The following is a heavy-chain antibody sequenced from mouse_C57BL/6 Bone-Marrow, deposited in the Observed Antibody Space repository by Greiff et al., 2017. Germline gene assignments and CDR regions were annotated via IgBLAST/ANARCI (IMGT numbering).Heavy chain of an antibody. CDR3: ARFPSGGYKGY. J-gene: IGHJ2*01. D-gene: IGHD2-2*01. V-gene: IGHV1-59*01. CDR2: IDPSDSYT. Sequence: VQLQQPGAELVRPGTSVKLSCKASGYTFTSYWMHWVKQRPGQGLEWIGVIDPSDSYTNYNQKFKGNATLTVDTSSSTAYMQLSSLTSEDSAVYYCARFPSGGYKGYWGQGTTLTVSS. CDR1: GYTFTSYW.